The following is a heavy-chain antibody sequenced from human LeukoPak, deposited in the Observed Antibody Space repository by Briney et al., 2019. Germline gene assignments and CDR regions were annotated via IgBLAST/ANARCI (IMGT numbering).Heavy chain of an antibody. J-gene: IGHJ4*02. D-gene: IGHD3-22*01. Sequence: GGSLRLSCTASGFTFSDLYMAWIRRPPGKGLEWLSYISSGATTLFYADSVKGRFTISRDNAKKSLYLQMNALGVEDTAIYYCARVRGSFDTSGYSPPSYFDDWGQGTLVTVSS. CDR1: GFTFSDLY. CDR3: ARVRGSFDTSGYSPPSYFDD. V-gene: IGHV3-11*04. CDR2: ISSGATTL.